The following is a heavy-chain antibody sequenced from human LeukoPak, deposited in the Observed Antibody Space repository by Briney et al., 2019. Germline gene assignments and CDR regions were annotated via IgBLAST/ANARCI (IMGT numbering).Heavy chain of an antibody. CDR1: GYTFTSYG. Sequence: ASVKVSCKASGYTFTSYGISWVRQAPRQGLEWMGWISAYNGNTNDAQKLQGRVTMTTDTSTSTAYMELRSLRSDDTAVYYCARDTGGGSYHLNWGQGTLVTVSS. V-gene: IGHV1-18*01. CDR3: ARDTGGGSYHLN. D-gene: IGHD2-15*01. CDR2: ISAYNGNT. J-gene: IGHJ4*02.